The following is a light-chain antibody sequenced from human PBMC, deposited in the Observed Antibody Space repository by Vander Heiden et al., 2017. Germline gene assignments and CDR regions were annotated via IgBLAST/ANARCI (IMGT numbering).Light chain of an antibody. CDR1: GWTKKK. CDR2: EDN. Sequence: YELTQTPSVSVSPGQTARITCSGEGWTKKKTYWYQQKTGQAPVQVIYEDNVRPSGIPERFSGSSSGTTVMLTITGVQAEDEADYYCQSADSSGSYRGVFGGGTKLSVL. CDR3: QSADSSGSYRGV. V-gene: IGLV3-25*03. J-gene: IGLJ3*02.